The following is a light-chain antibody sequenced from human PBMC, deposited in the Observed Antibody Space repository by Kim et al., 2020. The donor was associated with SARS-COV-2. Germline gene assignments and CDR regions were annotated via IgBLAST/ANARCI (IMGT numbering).Light chain of an antibody. CDR2: NND. Sequence: PGQRVTISCSGSRSNIGTNTVNWYQQGPGTAPKLLIYNNDQRPSGVPDRFSGSKSGTSASLAISGLQSEDEAHYYCAAWDDSLNGVFGGGTQLTVL. CDR3: AAWDDSLNGV. CDR1: RSNIGTNT. J-gene: IGLJ3*02. V-gene: IGLV1-44*01.